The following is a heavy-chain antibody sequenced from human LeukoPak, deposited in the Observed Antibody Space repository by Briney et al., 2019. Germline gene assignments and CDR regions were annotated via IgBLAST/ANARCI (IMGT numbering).Heavy chain of an antibody. J-gene: IGHJ4*02. CDR1: GFTFSSYA. CDR2: FSGSGGDT. D-gene: IGHD5-24*01. Sequence: GGSLRLSCAASGFTFSSYAMSWVRQAPGKGLGWVSAFSGSGGDTYYADSVKGRFTISRDNSKNTLYLQMNSLRAEDTAVYYCAKSGYNRFDYWGQGTLVTVSS. V-gene: IGHV3-23*01. CDR3: AKSGYNRFDY.